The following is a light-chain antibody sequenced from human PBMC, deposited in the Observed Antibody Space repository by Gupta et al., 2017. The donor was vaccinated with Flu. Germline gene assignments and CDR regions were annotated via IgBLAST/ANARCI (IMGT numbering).Light chain of an antibody. CDR3: QQYGSSHT. CDR1: QSVSSSS. J-gene: IGKJ2*01. Sequence: PGTLSLSPGERATLSCRASQSVSSSSLAWYQQRPGQAPRLLIYGASSRATGIPDRFSGSGSGTDFTLTISRLEPEDFAVYYCQQYGSSHTFGQGTKLEIK. V-gene: IGKV3-20*01. CDR2: GAS.